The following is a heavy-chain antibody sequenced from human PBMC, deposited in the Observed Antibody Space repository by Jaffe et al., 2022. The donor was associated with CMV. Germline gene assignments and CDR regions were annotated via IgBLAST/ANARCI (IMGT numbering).Heavy chain of an antibody. CDR2: IYNNGSPT. V-gene: IGHV3-74*01. D-gene: IGHD2-8*01. Sequence: EVQLVESGGGLVQPGGSLRLSCAASGFTFTDYWMYWVRQAPGKGLEWVSRIYNNGSPTNYADSMKDRVTISRDNAKNTLYLQMNSLRVEDTAVYYCVRGYCTNGICSVFEYWGQGTLVTVSS. J-gene: IGHJ4*02. CDR1: GFTFTDYW. CDR3: VRGYCTNGICSVFEY.